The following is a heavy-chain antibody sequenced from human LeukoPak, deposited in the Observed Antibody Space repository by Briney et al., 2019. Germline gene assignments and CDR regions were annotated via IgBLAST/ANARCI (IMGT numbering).Heavy chain of an antibody. D-gene: IGHD5-12*01. J-gene: IGHJ4*02. Sequence: GGSLTLSCAASGFTFSHYWMTWVRQAQGKGLEWVAQINQDGSEEYYMDSVKARFTISRDNAKNSNSPRAEDTAVYYCVRDGGVSGYDLLDYWGQGTLVTVSS. V-gene: IGHV3-7*01. CDR3: VRDGGVSGYDLLDY. CDR1: GFTFSHYW. CDR2: INQDGSEE.